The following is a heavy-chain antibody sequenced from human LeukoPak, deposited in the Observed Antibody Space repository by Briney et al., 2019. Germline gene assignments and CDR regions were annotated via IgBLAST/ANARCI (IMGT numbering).Heavy chain of an antibody. V-gene: IGHV4-38-2*02. CDR3: ARAFQRWLQVDY. CDR1: GYSISSGYY. J-gene: IGHJ4*02. D-gene: IGHD5-24*01. CDR2: IYHSGST. Sequence: PSETLSLTCTVSGYSISSGYYWGWIRPPPGKGLEWIGSIYHSGSTYYNPSLKSRVTISVDTSKNQFSLKLSSVTAADTAVYYCARAFQRWLQVDYWGQGTLVTVSS.